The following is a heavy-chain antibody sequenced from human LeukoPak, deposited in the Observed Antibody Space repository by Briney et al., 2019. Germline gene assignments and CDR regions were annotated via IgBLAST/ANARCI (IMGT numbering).Heavy chain of an antibody. CDR3: ARQDVVVLAATPDVFDY. CDR1: GGSISSSSYY. Sequence: PSETLSLTCTVSGGSISSSSYYWGWLRQPPGKGLEWIGSIYYSGSTYYNPSLKSRITISVVTSKIQFSLKLSSVTAADTAVYYCARQDVVVLAATPDVFDYWGQGTLVTVSS. J-gene: IGHJ4*02. V-gene: IGHV4-39*01. D-gene: IGHD2-15*01. CDR2: IYYSGST.